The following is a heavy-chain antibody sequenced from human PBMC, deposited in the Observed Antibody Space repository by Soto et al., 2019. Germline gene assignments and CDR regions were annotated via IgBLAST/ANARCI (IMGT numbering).Heavy chain of an antibody. V-gene: IGHV4-34*01. CDR2: INHSGST. D-gene: IGHD3-9*01. J-gene: IGHJ4*01. Sequence: SETLSLTCAVYGGSFSDYYWSWIRQPPGKGLEWIGEINHSGSTNYNPSLKSRVTISVDTSKNQFSLKLSSVTAADTAVYYCARRRYYDILTGYYVGFDYWGQEPWSPSPQ. CDR1: GGSFSDYY. CDR3: ARRRYYDILTGYYVGFDY.